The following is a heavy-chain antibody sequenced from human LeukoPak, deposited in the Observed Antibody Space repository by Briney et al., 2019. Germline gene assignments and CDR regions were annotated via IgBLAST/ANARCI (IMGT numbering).Heavy chain of an antibody. J-gene: IGHJ4*02. CDR2: IYYSGST. CDR3: ARVGLGGFWSGYFDY. V-gene: IGHV4-59*11. CDR1: GRSISSHY. Sequence: SETLSLTCTVSGRSISSHYWSWIRQPPGKGLEWIGYIYYSGSTNYNPSLKSRVTISVDTSKNQFSLKLSSVTAADTAVYYCARVGLGGFWSGYFDYWGQGTLVTVSS. D-gene: IGHD3-3*01.